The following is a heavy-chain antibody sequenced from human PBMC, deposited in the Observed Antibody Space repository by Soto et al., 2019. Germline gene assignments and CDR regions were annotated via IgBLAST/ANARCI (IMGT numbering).Heavy chain of an antibody. CDR3: ATDRRVGFSQGELQD. CDR1: GFTFSHFG. CDR2: VWYDGSNT. V-gene: IGHV3-33*03. Sequence: QVQLVESGGGVVQPGRSLRLSCAASGFTFSHFGMHWVRQAPGKGLEWVAVVWYDGSNTYYADSVKGRFTISRDNSKSMVYLQMNSLRVEDTAVYYCATDRRVGFSQGELQDWGQGTLVTVSS. D-gene: IGHD3-16*01. J-gene: IGHJ1*01.